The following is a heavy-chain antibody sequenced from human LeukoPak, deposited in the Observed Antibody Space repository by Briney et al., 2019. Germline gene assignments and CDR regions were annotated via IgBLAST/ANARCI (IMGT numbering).Heavy chain of an antibody. D-gene: IGHD6-19*01. Sequence: KSSETLSLTCAVSGGSISSYYCSWIRQPPGKGLEWIGYIYYSGSTNYNPSLKSRVTISVDTSKNQFSLKLSSVTAADTAVYYCATAISSGRPDYWGQGTLVTVSS. J-gene: IGHJ4*02. CDR3: ATAISSGRPDY. CDR2: IYYSGST. V-gene: IGHV4-59*01. CDR1: GGSISSYY.